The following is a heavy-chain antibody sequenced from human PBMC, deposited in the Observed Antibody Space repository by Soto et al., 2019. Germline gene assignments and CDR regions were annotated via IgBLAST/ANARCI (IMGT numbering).Heavy chain of an antibody. CDR3: ARAGLRWSTNTYGMDV. CDR2: IIPILGIA. Sequence: QVQLVQSGAEVKKPGSSVKVSCKASGGTFSSYTISWVRQAPGQGLEWMGRIIPILGIANYAQKFQGRVTITADKSTSTAYMELSSLRSGDTAVYYCARAGLRWSTNTYGMDVWGQGTTVTVSS. V-gene: IGHV1-69*02. CDR1: GGTFSSYT. D-gene: IGHD4-17*01. J-gene: IGHJ6*02.